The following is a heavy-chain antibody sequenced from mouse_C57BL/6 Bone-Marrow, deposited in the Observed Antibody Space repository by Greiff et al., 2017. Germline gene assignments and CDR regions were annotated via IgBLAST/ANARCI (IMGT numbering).Heavy chain of an antibody. CDR1: GYTFTGYW. J-gene: IGHJ4*01. CDR2: ILPGSGST. D-gene: IGHD2-5*01. CDR3: ASGSNYDYAMDY. V-gene: IGHV1-9*01. Sequence: VQLQQSGAELMKPGASVKLSCKATGYTFTGYWIEWVKQRPGHGLEWIGEILPGSGSTNYNEKFKGKATFTADTYSNTAYMQLSSLTTEDSAIYYCASGSNYDYAMDYWGQGTLVTVSS.